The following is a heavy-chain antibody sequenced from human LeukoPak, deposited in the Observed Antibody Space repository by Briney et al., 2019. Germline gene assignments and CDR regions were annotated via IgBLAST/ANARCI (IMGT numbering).Heavy chain of an antibody. CDR3: ARRATRRQWLIRSQPIDY. Sequence: PSETLSLTCAVYGGSFSGYYWSWIRQPPGKGLEWIGEINHSGSTNYNPSLKSRVTISVDTSKNQFSLKLSSVTAADTAVYYCARRATRRQWLIRSQPIDYWGQGTLVTVSS. CDR2: INHSGST. V-gene: IGHV4-34*01. CDR1: GGSFSGYY. J-gene: IGHJ4*02. D-gene: IGHD6-19*01.